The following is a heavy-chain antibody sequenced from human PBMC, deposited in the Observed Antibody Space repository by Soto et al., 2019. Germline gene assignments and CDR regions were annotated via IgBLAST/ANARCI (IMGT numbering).Heavy chain of an antibody. V-gene: IGHV4-59*01. Sequence: SETLSLTCTVSGGSISSYYWSWIRQPPGKGLEWIGYIYYSGSTNYNPSLKSRVTISVDTSKNQFSLKLSSVTAADTAVYYCAGEQITMVRGESGARYYMDVWGKGTTVTVSS. D-gene: IGHD3-10*01. J-gene: IGHJ6*03. CDR2: IYYSGST. CDR3: AGEQITMVRGESGARYYMDV. CDR1: GGSISSYY.